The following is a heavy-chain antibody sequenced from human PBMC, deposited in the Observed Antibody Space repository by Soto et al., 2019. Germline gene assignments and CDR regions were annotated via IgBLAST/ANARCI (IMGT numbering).Heavy chain of an antibody. CDR1: GGTFSSYT. CDR2: IIPILGIA. D-gene: IGHD2-21*02. V-gene: IGHV1-69*02. CDR3: ARPSFAYCGGDCYVSNPLDY. J-gene: IGHJ4*02. Sequence: ASVKVSCKASGGTFSSYTISWVRQAPGQGLEWMGRIIPILGIANYAQKFQGRVTITADKSTSTAYMELSSLRSEDTAVYYCARPSFAYCGGDCYVSNPLDYWGQGTLVTVSS.